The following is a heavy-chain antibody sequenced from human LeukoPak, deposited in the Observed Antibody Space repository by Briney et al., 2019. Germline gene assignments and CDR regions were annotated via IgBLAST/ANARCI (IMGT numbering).Heavy chain of an antibody. Sequence: GGSLRLSCAASGFTFSSYAMHWVRQAPGKGLEWVAVISYDGSNKYYADSVKGRFTISRANSKTTLYLQMNSLRAEDTAVYYCARGRGSSTSCYLYWGQGTLVTVSS. D-gene: IGHD2-2*01. CDR2: ISYDGSNK. CDR1: GFTFSSYA. V-gene: IGHV3-30*04. J-gene: IGHJ4*02. CDR3: ARGRGSSTSCYLY.